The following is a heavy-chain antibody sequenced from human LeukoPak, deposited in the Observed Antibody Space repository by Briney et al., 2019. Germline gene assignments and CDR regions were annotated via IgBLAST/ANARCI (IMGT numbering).Heavy chain of an antibody. J-gene: IGHJ4*02. CDR2: KSFGGNT. V-gene: IGHV4-39*01. Sequence: SETLSLTCTVSGDSISSRYYYWGWIRHPPGKGLEWIGSKSFGGNTYYNPSLKSRVAISVDTFKNQFSLMLRSVTAADTAVYYCARHPFYYDSSSGYDYSFDYWGQGTLVTVSS. CDR1: GDSISSRYYY. CDR3: ARHPFYYDSSSGYDYSFDY. D-gene: IGHD3-22*01.